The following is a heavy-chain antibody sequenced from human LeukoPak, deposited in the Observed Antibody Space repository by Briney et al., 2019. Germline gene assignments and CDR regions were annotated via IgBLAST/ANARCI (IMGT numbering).Heavy chain of an antibody. CDR3: AKDISSGTALDYYYYGMDV. CDR1: GVTLSTYA. D-gene: IGHD6-13*01. Sequence: PGGSLRLSCAASGVTLSTYAMHWVRQAPGKGLEWVSGISWNSGSIGYADSVKGRFTISRDNAKNSLYLQMNSLRAEDTALYYCAKDISSGTALDYYYYGMDVWGQGTTVTVSS. CDR2: ISWNSGSI. V-gene: IGHV3-9*01. J-gene: IGHJ6*02.